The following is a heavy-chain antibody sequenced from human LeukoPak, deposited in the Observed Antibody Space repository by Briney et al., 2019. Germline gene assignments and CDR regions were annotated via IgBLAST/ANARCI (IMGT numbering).Heavy chain of an antibody. CDR1: GYTFTGYY. Sequence: ASVKVSCKASGYTFTGYYMHWVRQAPGQGLEWMGWINPNSGGTNYAQKFQGRVTMTRDTSISTAYMELSRLRSDDTAVYYCARASHHYYGSGSYYIFDYWGQGTLVTVSS. CDR3: ARASHHYYGSGSYYIFDY. J-gene: IGHJ4*02. V-gene: IGHV1-2*02. CDR2: INPNSGGT. D-gene: IGHD3-10*01.